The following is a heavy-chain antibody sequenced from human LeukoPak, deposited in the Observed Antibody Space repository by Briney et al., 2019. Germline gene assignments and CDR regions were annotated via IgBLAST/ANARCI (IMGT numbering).Heavy chain of an antibody. CDR2: ISGYKGNT. J-gene: IGHJ4*02. Sequence: GASVKVSCKASGYTFTSYGISWVRQAPGQGLEWMGWISGYKGNTNYAQKFQGRVTITRNTSISTAYMELSSLRSEDTAVYYCARGGNADRVAYYFDYWGQGTLVTVSS. V-gene: IGHV1-18*01. CDR1: GYTFTSYG. D-gene: IGHD4-23*01. CDR3: ARGGNADRVAYYFDY.